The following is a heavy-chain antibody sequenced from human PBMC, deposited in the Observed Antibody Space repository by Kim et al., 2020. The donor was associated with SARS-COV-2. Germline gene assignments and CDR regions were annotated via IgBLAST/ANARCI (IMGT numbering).Heavy chain of an antibody. J-gene: IGHJ5*02. Sequence: SETLSLTCTVSGDSISSYYWSWIRQPASKGLEWIGRIYPSGNTNYNPSLKSRVTMSVDTSKNQFSLKLSSVTAADTAIYYCARGPRYCTDSSCYGGLDPWGQGTLVTVSS. D-gene: IGHD2-2*01. CDR2: IYPSGNT. CDR1: GDSISSYY. V-gene: IGHV4-4*07. CDR3: ARGPRYCTDSSCYGGLDP.